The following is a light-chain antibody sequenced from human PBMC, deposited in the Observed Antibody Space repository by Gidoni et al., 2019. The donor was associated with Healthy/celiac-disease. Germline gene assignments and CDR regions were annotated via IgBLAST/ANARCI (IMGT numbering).Light chain of an antibody. V-gene: IGLV3-1*01. CDR3: QAWDSGTVI. J-gene: IGLJ2*01. CDR1: ELARKS. CDR2: EDK. Sequence: SYELTQPISVSVSPGQTATITCSGDELARKSASWYQQKTGQSPVLLMFEDKKRPSGIPARFSGSTSGNTATLTISGTQDIDEADYFCQAWDSGTVIFGGGTKLTVL.